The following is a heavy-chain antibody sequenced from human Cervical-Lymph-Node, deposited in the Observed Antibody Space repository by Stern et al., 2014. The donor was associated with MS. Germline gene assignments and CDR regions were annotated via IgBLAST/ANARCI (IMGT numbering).Heavy chain of an antibody. CDR3: ARVLGSTYYYDSSGYLDAFDI. CDR1: GGSISSGGYY. J-gene: IGHJ3*02. D-gene: IGHD3-22*01. V-gene: IGHV4-31*01. Sequence: QLQLQESGPGLVKPSQTLSLTCTVSGGSISSGGYYWSWIRQHPGKGLEVIGYIYYSVSTYYNPSTKSSVTISVDTSKNQFSLKLSSVTAADTAVYYCARVLGSTYYYDSSGYLDAFDIWGQGTMVTVSS. CDR2: IYYSVST.